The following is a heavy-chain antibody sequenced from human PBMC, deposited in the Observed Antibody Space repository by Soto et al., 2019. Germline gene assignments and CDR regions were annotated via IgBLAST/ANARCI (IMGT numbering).Heavy chain of an antibody. Sequence: ASVKVSCKASGYTFTRYTMNWVRQAPGQRLEWMGWINPDNGNTKSSQKFQDRVIITRDTSASTAYMDLSSLRSEDTAVYYCASPAQEWLGVFDYWGQGTLVTVSS. CDR2: INPDNGNT. D-gene: IGHD5-12*01. J-gene: IGHJ4*02. CDR1: GYTFTRYT. CDR3: ASPAQEWLGVFDY. V-gene: IGHV1-3*01.